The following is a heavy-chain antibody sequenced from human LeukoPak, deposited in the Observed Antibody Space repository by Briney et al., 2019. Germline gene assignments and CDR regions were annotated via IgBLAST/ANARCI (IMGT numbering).Heavy chain of an antibody. CDR1: GYTFTGYY. D-gene: IGHD3-10*01. CDR3: ASDGAGLLWFGELSPPLDY. Sequence: ASVKVSCKASGYTFTGYYMHWVRQAPGQGLEWMGWINPNSGGTNYAQKFQGRVTMTTDTSTSTAYMELRSLRSDDTAVYYCASDGAGLLWFGELSPPLDYWGQGTLVTVSS. CDR2: INPNSGGT. V-gene: IGHV1-2*02. J-gene: IGHJ4*02.